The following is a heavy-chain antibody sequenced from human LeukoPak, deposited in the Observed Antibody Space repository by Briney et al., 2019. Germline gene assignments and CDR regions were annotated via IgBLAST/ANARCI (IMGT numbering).Heavy chain of an antibody. D-gene: IGHD1-26*01. CDR3: ARTPIHGSYYKGWYFDL. CDR2: ISSSSSYI. J-gene: IGHJ2*01. CDR1: GFTFSSYS. Sequence: GGSLRLSCAASGFTFSSYSMNWVRQAPGKGLEWVSSISSSSSYIYYADSVKGRFTISRDNAKNSLYLQMNSLRAEDTAVYYCARTPIHGSYYKGWYFDLWGRGTLVTVSS. V-gene: IGHV3-21*01.